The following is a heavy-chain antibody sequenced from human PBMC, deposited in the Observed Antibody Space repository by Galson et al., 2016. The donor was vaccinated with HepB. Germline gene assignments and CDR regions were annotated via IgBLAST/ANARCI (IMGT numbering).Heavy chain of an antibody. CDR1: GFSLTTSGVS. Sequence: PALVKPTQTLTLTCTFSGFSLTTSGVSVGWIRQPPGKALEWLALIYWDDDNRYSPSLNTRLTITKDTSKNQVVLTMTNMDPVDTGIYYCVYNSPRQQLAPNNYQYYYMDVWGKGTTVTVSS. CDR2: IYWDDDN. CDR3: VYNSPRQQLAPNNYQYYYMDV. D-gene: IGHD6-13*01. J-gene: IGHJ6*03. V-gene: IGHV2-5*04.